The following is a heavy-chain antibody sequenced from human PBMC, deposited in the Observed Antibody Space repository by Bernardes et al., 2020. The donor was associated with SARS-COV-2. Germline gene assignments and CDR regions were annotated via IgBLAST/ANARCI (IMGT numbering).Heavy chain of an antibody. CDR3: ARRYCSSTSCYGRDWYFDL. Sequence: ASVKVSCKASGYTFTSYGIIWVREAPGQGLEWMGWISAYNGNTNYAQKLQGRVTMTTDTSTSTAYMELRSLRSDDTAVYYCARRYCSSTSCYGRDWYFDLWGRGTLVTVSS. V-gene: IGHV1-18*01. CDR2: ISAYNGNT. J-gene: IGHJ2*01. D-gene: IGHD2-2*01. CDR1: GYTFTSYG.